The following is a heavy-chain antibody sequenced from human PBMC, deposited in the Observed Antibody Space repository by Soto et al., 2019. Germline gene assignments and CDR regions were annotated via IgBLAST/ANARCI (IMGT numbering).Heavy chain of an antibody. CDR3: ARGIYFGSARYYFDY. Sequence: GGSLRLSCAASGFTFSSYAMHWVRQAPGKGPEWVAVISYDGSNKYYADSVKGRFTISRDNSKNTLYLQMNSLRAEDTAVYYCARGIYFGSARYYFDYWGQGALVTVSS. CDR1: GFTFSSYA. D-gene: IGHD3-10*01. V-gene: IGHV3-30-3*01. CDR2: ISYDGSNK. J-gene: IGHJ4*02.